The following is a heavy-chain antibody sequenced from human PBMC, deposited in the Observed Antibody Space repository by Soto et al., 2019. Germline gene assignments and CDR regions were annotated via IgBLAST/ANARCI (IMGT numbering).Heavy chain of an antibody. J-gene: IGHJ4*02. CDR2: IWYDGSNK. CDR3: ARNGIYYDSSAKGDTYYFDY. V-gene: IGHV3-33*01. CDR1: GFTFSSYG. D-gene: IGHD3-22*01. Sequence: GGSLRLSCAASGFTFSSYGMHWVRQAPGKGLEWVAVIWYDGSNKYYADSVKGRFTISRDNSKNTLYLQMNSLRAEDTAVYYCARNGIYYDSSAKGDTYYFDYWGQGTLVTVSS.